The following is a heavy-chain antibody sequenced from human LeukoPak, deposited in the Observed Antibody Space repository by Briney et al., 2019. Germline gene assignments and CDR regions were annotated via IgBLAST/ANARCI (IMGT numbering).Heavy chain of an antibody. CDR2: ISPIFDKT. V-gene: IGHV1-69*06. Sequence: SVEVFCKASGGTFSRYTNRWVRQAPGHGLEWMGGISPIFDKTNYAQKFQGRLTITADKSTSTAYMELTSLRSEDTAMYYCARCGTSCYRGGNYNYYGMDVWGKGTTVIASS. CDR3: ARCGTSCYRGGNYNYYGMDV. D-gene: IGHD2-2*02. CDR1: GGTFSRYT. J-gene: IGHJ6*04.